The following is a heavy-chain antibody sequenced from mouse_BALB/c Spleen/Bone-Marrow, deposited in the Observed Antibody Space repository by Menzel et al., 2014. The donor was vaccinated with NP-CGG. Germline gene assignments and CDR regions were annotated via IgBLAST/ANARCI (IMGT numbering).Heavy chain of an antibody. CDR3: ARWTTVVAKDWYFDV. D-gene: IGHD1-1*01. J-gene: IGHJ1*01. V-gene: IGHV3-2*02. CDR2: ISYSGST. Sequence: VQLKDSGPGLVKPSQSLSLTCTVTGYSITSDYAWSWIRQFPGNQLEWMGYISYSGSTSYNPSLKSRISITRDTSKNQFFLQSNSVTTGDTATYFCARWTTVVAKDWYFDVWGAGTTVTVSS. CDR1: GYSITSDYA.